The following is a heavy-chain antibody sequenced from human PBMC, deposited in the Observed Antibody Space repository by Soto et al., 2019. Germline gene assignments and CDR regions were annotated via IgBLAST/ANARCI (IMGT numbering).Heavy chain of an antibody. CDR1: GLTVSSSY. CDR3: ASDGYNYFWFAD. J-gene: IGHJ4*02. Sequence: DVQLVETGGGFIQPGGSLRLSCAASGLTVSSSYMSWVRQAPGKGLEWVSSVYRDDNTFYADSVLGRFTMSRDNSKNMVFLQMHSLRAEDTGVYYCASDGYNYFWFADWGQGIQVTVSS. CDR2: VYRDDNT. D-gene: IGHD3-10*01. V-gene: IGHV3-53*02.